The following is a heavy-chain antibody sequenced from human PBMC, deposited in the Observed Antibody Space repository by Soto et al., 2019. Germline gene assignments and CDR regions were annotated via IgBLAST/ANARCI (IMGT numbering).Heavy chain of an antibody. CDR3: AREASVLIPAAQPSRFDS. CDR1: GYSFMKYG. CDR2: ISPYSGYT. J-gene: IGHJ4*02. Sequence: ASVKVSCKGFGYSFMKYGINWVRQAPGQGLEWVGWISPYSGYTHSAQKFHGRLTLTADTAASTAYMELRILRSADTALYYCAREASVLIPAAQPSRFDSWGQGTLVTVSS. V-gene: IGHV1-18*01. D-gene: IGHD2-2*01.